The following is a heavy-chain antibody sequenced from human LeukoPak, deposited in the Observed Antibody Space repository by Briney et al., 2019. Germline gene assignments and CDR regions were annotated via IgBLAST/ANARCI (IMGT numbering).Heavy chain of an antibody. D-gene: IGHD3-10*01. CDR2: IYYSGST. V-gene: IGHV4-39*01. Sequence: SETLSLTCTVSGGSISSSSYYWGWIRQPPGKGLEWIGSIYYSGSTYYNPSLKSRVTISVDTSKNQFSLKLSSVTAADTAVYYCARGLTLLWFGNGWAFDIWGQGTMVTVST. CDR3: ARGLTLLWFGNGWAFDI. CDR1: GGSISSSSYY. J-gene: IGHJ3*02.